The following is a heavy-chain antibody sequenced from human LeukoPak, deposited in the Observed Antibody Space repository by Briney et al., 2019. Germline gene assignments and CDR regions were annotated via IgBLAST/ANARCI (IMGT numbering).Heavy chain of an antibody. J-gene: IGHJ4*02. Sequence: PGGSLRLSCAASGFTFSSYAMSWVRQAPGKGLEWVSAISGSGGSTYYADSVKGRFTISRDNSKNTLYLQMNSLRAEDTAVYYCAKGPYAGSIAALLTFAYWGQGTLVTVSS. CDR2: ISGSGGST. CDR1: GFTFSSYA. D-gene: IGHD6-6*01. V-gene: IGHV3-23*01. CDR3: AKGPYAGSIAALLTFAY.